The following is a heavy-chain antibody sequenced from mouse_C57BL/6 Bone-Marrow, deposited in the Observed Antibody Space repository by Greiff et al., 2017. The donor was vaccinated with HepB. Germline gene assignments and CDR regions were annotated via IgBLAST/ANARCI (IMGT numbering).Heavy chain of an antibody. V-gene: IGHV1-69*01. CDR2: IDPSDSYT. CDR1: GYTFTSYW. CDR3: ARNELLSPWFAY. J-gene: IGHJ3*01. D-gene: IGHD2-1*01. Sequence: VQLQQPGAELVMPGASVKLSCKASGYTFTSYWMHWVKQRPGQGLEWIGEIDPSDSYTNYNQKFKGKSTLTVDKSSSTAYMQLSSLTSEDSAVYYCARNELLSPWFAYWGQGSLVTVSA.